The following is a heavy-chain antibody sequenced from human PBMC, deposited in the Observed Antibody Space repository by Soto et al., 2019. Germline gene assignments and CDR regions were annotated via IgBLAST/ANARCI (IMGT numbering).Heavy chain of an antibody. CDR3: ARESVTTVYCYYYGMDV. CDR2: INAGNGNT. Sequence: QVQLVQSGAEEKKPGASVKVSCKASGYTFTSYAMHWVRQAPGQRLEWMGWINAGNGNTKYSQKFQGRVTITRDTSASTAYMELSSLRSEATAVYYWARESVTTVYCYYYGMDVWGQGTTVTVSS. V-gene: IGHV1-3*05. D-gene: IGHD4-4*01. CDR1: GYTFTSYA. J-gene: IGHJ6*02.